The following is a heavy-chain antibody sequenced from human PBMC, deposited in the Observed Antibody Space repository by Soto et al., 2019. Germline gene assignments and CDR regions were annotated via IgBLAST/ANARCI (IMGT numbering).Heavy chain of an antibody. CDR2: IIPIFGTA. Sequence: SVKVSCKASGGTFSSYAISWVRQAPGQGXEWMGGIIPIFGTANYAQKFQGRVTITADESTSTAYMELSSLRSEDTAVYYCARGHLGYCSGGSCYRVLDYWGQGTLVTVSS. D-gene: IGHD2-15*01. CDR3: ARGHLGYCSGGSCYRVLDY. V-gene: IGHV1-69*13. J-gene: IGHJ4*02. CDR1: GGTFSSYA.